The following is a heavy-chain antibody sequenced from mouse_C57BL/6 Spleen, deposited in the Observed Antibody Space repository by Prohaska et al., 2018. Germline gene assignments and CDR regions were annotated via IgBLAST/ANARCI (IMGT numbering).Heavy chain of an antibody. CDR2: INPNNGGT. Sequence: HGKSLEWIGDINPNNGGTSYKQKFKGKATLTVDKSSSTAYMELRSLTSEDSAVYYCATITTVVATPYYYAMDYWGQRTSVTVST. D-gene: IGHD1-1*01. V-gene: IGHV1-26*01. CDR3: ATITTVVATPYYYAMDY. J-gene: IGHJ4*01.